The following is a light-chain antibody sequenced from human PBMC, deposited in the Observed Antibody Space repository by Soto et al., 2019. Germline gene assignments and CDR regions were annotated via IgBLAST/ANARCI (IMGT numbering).Light chain of an antibody. V-gene: IGKV3-15*01. CDR1: QRVSPN. CDR2: RVS. CDR3: HQYNNWPPS. J-gene: IGKJ4*01. Sequence: ETVMTQSPATLSVSPVEIATLSCRASQRVSPNLDRYQQKSGQSPRLLIYRVSTRSTDIPARFSGSWSGTEFTLTISSLQSEDFAVYYCHQYNNWPPSFGGGTKVEIK.